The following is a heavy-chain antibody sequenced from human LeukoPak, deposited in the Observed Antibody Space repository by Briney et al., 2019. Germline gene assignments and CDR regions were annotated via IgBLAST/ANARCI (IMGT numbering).Heavy chain of an antibody. CDR1: GGSISSGGYY. V-gene: IGHV4-30-2*01. D-gene: IGHD4-17*01. CDR2: IYHSGST. Sequence: PSGTLSLTCTVSGGSISSGGYYWSWIRQPPGKGLEWIGYIYHSGSTYYNPSLKSRVTISVDRSKNQFSLKLSSVTAADTAVYYCARSYGDVFLDYWGQGTLVTVSS. CDR3: ARSYGDVFLDY. J-gene: IGHJ4*02.